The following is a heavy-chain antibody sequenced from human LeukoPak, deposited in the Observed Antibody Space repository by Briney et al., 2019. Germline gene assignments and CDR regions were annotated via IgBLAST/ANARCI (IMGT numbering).Heavy chain of an antibody. CDR3: ARAFYSSGFFFDY. D-gene: IGHD6-19*01. Sequence: GESLKISCKVSGYRFTSYWIGWVRQMPGKGLEWMGIIYPGDSDTRYSPSFQGQVTISADKSINTAYLQWSSLKASDTAMYYCARAFYSSGFFFDYWGQGTLVTVSS. J-gene: IGHJ4*02. CDR2: IYPGDSDT. V-gene: IGHV5-51*01. CDR1: GYRFTSYW.